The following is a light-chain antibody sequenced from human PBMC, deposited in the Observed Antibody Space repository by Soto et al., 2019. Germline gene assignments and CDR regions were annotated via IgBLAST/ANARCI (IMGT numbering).Light chain of an antibody. CDR1: QSISSY. CDR2: TTS. V-gene: IGKV1-39*01. J-gene: IGKJ1*01. CDR3: QQSYSRPRT. Sequence: IQMTQSASSLPASVGTRVTLTCRASQSISSYLNWYQQKPGKAPNLLIYTTSNLESGVPSRFSGSGYGTDFNLTISSLQTEDVATYFCQQSYSRPRTFGQGTKVDIK.